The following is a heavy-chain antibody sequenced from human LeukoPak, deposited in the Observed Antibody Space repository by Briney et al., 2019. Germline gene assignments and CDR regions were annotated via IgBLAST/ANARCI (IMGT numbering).Heavy chain of an antibody. Sequence: GASVKVSCKASGYTFTSYGISWVRQAPGQGLEWMGWISAYNGNTNYAQKLQGRVTMTTDTSTSTAYMELRSLRSDDTAVYYCARGDRPYYYDSSGRTLDYWGQGTLVTVSS. CDR3: ARGDRPYYYDSSGRTLDY. J-gene: IGHJ4*02. V-gene: IGHV1-18*01. D-gene: IGHD3-22*01. CDR2: ISAYNGNT. CDR1: GYTFTSYG.